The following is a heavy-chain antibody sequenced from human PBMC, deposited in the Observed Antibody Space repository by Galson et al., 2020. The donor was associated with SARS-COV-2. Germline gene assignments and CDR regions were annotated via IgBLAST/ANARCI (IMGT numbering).Heavy chain of an antibody. CDR3: ATLSGGRYASPRRWHFDY. V-gene: IGHV3-15*01. J-gene: IGHJ2*01. Sequence: GGSLRLSCAGSRLFFANVWMNWIRQSPGKGLEWVGRIKSETDGATTDYAAAVKNRFIISRDDSKKTLYLEMNSLKTDDTAVYYCATLSGGRYASPRRWHFDYWGRGSLVTVSS. D-gene: IGHD5-18*01. CDR2: IKSETDGATT. CDR1: RLFFANVW.